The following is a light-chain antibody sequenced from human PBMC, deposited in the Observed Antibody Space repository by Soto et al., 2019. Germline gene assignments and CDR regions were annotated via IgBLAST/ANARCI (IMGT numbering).Light chain of an antibody. V-gene: IGKV3-11*01. Sequence: IVMTQSPATLYVSRGDRFILSFRASQSLTRNLAWYQQKPGQAPRLLIYDASNRATGIPARFSGSGSGTDFTLTISSLEPEDFAVYYCQQRSNWPRVTFGQGTRLEVK. J-gene: IGKJ5*01. CDR2: DAS. CDR3: QQRSNWPRVT. CDR1: QSLTRN.